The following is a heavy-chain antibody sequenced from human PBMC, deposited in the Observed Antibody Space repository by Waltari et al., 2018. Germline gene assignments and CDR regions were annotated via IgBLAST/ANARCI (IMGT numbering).Heavy chain of an antibody. Sequence: QVQLVQSGAEVKKPGASVKVSCKASGYTFTSYAMHWVRQAPGQRLEWMGWINAGNGNTKYSQKFQGRVTITRDTSASTAYMELSSLRSEDTAVYYCARADYGDYSEFDYWGQGTLVIVSS. CDR3: ARADYGDYSEFDY. D-gene: IGHD4-17*01. CDR1: GYTFTSYA. V-gene: IGHV1-3*01. CDR2: INAGNGNT. J-gene: IGHJ4*02.